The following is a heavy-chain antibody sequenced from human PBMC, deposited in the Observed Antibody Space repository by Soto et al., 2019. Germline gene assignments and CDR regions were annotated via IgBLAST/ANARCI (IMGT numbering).Heavy chain of an antibody. CDR1: GGTFSSFV. D-gene: IGHD1-26*01. CDR3: ATAGARDAFDI. V-gene: IGHV1-69*11. CDR2: IIPILGRP. Sequence: QVQLVQSGAEVKKPGSSVKVSCQASGGTFSSFVIAWVRQAPRQGLEWMGGIIPILGRPNYAQRFQGRVTITAGEYTSTAYMELSSLRSEDTAVYYCATAGARDAFDIWGQGTMVTVSS. J-gene: IGHJ3*02.